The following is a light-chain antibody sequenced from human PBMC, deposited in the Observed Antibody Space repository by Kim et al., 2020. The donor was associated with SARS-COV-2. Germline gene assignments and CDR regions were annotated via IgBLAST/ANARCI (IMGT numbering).Light chain of an antibody. CDR3: QAWDSSTAV. CDR2: PDS. CDR1: KLGDKY. Sequence: SYELTQPPSVSVSPGQTASITGSGDKLGDKYACWYQQKPGQSPVLVIYPDSKWPSGIPERFSGSNSGNTATLTISGTQAMDEADYYCQAWDSSTAVFGGGTQLTVL. V-gene: IGLV3-1*01. J-gene: IGLJ3*02.